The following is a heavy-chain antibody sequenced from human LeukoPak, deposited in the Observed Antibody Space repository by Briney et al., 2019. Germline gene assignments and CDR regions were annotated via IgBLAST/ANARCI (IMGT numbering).Heavy chain of an antibody. CDR3: ARGNSSSWYGYYFDY. Sequence: SETLSLTCTVSGGSISSYYWSWIRQPPGKGLEWIGYIYTSGSTNYNPTLKSRVTISVDTSKNQFSLKLSSVTAADTAVYYCARGNSSSWYGYYFDYWGQGTLVTVSS. J-gene: IGHJ4*02. CDR1: GGSISSYY. V-gene: IGHV4-4*09. CDR2: IYTSGST. D-gene: IGHD6-13*01.